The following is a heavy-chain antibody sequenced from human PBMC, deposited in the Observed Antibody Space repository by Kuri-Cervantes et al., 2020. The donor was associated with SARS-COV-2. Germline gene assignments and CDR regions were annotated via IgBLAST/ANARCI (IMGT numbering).Heavy chain of an antibody. CDR3: ARHSKLELHMDV. CDR1: GYSFTSYW. V-gene: IGHV5-51*01. CDR2: IYPGDSDT. J-gene: IGHJ6*02. D-gene: IGHD1-7*01. Sequence: GGSLRLSCKGSGYSFTSYWIGWVRQMPGKGLEWMGIIYPGDSDTRYSPSFQGQVTISADKSISTAYLQWSNLKASDTAMYYCARHSKLELHMDVWGQGTTVTVSS.